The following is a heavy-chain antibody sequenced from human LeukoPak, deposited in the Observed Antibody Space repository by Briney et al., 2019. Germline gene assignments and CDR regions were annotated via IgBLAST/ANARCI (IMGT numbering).Heavy chain of an antibody. J-gene: IGHJ5*02. CDR2: IYYSGRT. D-gene: IGHD3-10*02. Sequence: SETLSLTCTVSGGFISSYFWSWIRQPPGQGLEWIGYIYYSGRTNYNPSLKSRVTISVDTSKTQFSLKLTSVTTADTAVYYCARRLYGDWFDPWGQGTLVTVSS. V-gene: IGHV4-59*01. CDR3: ARRLYGDWFDP. CDR1: GGFISSYF.